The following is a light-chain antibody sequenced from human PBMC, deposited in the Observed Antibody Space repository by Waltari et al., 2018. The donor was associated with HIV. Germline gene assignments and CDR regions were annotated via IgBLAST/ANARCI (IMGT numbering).Light chain of an antibody. V-gene: IGLV1-40*01. CDR1: GSNIGAGYD. CDR2: SDN. J-gene: IGLJ2*01. Sequence: QSVLTQPPSVSGAPGQTVTISRTGSGSNIGAGYDVPWYQQFPGPAPRLLIYSDNNRPSGVPDRFSGSKSGTSASLAISGLRAEDEADYYCQSYDTSLTGWIFGGGTKLTV. CDR3: QSYDTSLTGWI.